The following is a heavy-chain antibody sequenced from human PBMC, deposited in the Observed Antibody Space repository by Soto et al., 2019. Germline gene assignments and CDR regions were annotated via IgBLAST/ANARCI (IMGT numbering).Heavy chain of an antibody. Sequence: GGSLRLSCAASGFTFSSYWMIRVLQAPGKGLERVANIKQDGSEKYYVDSVKGRFTISRDNAKNSLYLQMNSLRAEDTAVYYCARDLMVATMLNYMDVWGKGTTVTVSS. CDR3: ARDLMVATMLNYMDV. CDR1: GFTFSSYW. V-gene: IGHV3-7*01. D-gene: IGHD5-12*01. J-gene: IGHJ6*03. CDR2: IKQDGSEK.